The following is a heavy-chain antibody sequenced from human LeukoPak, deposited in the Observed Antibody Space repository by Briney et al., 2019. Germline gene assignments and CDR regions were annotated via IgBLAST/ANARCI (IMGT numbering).Heavy chain of an antibody. CDR2: IKGDGNT. CDR3: ARAPSEIGGYYPEYFRH. J-gene: IGHJ1*01. D-gene: IGHD3-22*01. Sequence: GGSLRLSCAASGFTFSSYWMHWVRQAPGKGLVWVSRIKGDGNTNYADSVKGRYTISRDNAKNTVSLQMNSLRAEDTGVYYCARAPSEIGGYYPEYFRHWGQGTLVTVSS. CDR1: GFTFSSYW. V-gene: IGHV3-74*01.